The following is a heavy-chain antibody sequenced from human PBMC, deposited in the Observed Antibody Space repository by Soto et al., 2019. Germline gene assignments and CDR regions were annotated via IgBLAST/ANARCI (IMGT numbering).Heavy chain of an antibody. CDR2: IWYDGSNK. CDR1: GFTFITYG. V-gene: IGHV3-33*01. Sequence: PGGSLRLSCAASGFTFITYGMHWVRQAPGKGLEWVAVIWYDGSNKDYADSVKGRFTISRDNSKNTVHLQMNSLRAEDTAVYYCARDRGEYGMDLWGQGTTVTVSS. J-gene: IGHJ6*02. CDR3: ARDRGEYGMDL.